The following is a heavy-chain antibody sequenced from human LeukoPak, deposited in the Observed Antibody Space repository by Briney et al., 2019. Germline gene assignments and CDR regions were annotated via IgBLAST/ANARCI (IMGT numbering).Heavy chain of an antibody. CDR1: GVSITSYY. V-gene: IGHV4-4*07. J-gene: IGHJ1*01. CDR3: ARVGRPAY. CDR2: IYFSGST. Sequence: SETLSLTCTVSGVSITSYYWSWIRQVAGKGLEYIGRIYFSGSTNYNPSLGSRVTISSDTSKNHFSLRLTSVTAADTAVYDCARVGRPAYWGQGMLVTLSS. D-gene: IGHD2-2*01.